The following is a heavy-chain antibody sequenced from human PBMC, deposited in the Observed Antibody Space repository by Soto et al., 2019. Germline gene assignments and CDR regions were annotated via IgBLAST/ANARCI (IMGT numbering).Heavy chain of an antibody. Sequence: GGSLRLSCVGSGYTFSRYGIHWIRQAPGKGLDWVAVIWYDGSKTYYADSVKGRFTISRDDSKNTLYLQMNSLRVEDTAVYYCARDPGTNAYYFDYWGQGTLVTVSS. CDR3: ARDPGTNAYYFDY. J-gene: IGHJ4*02. CDR1: GYTFSRYG. D-gene: IGHD2-8*01. V-gene: IGHV3-33*01. CDR2: IWYDGSKT.